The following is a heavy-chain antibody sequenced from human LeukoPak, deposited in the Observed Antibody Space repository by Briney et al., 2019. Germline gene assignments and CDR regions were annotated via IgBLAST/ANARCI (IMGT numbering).Heavy chain of an antibody. J-gene: IGHJ3*02. CDR1: GGSISSSSYY. CDR2: IYDSRST. CDR3: ARPYHYDSGSRGTAFDI. V-gene: IGHV4-39*01. D-gene: IGHD3-10*01. Sequence: SETMSLTCTVSGGSISSSSYYWGWIRQPPGKGLEWIASIYDSRSTYYNPSLKSRLTISVDTSKNQFSLRLSSVTAADTATYYCARPYHYDSGSRGTAFDIWGQGTMVTVSS.